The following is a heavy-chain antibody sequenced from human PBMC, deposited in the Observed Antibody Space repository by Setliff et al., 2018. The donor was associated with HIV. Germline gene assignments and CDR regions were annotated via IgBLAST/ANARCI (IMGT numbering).Heavy chain of an antibody. V-gene: IGHV1-2*02. D-gene: IGHD5-18*01. CDR2: INPNSGGT. J-gene: IGHJ4*02. CDR1: GYTFTGYY. Sequence: GASVKVSCKASGYTFTGYYMHWMRQVPGQGLEWMGWINPNSGGTNYAQKFQGRVTMTRDTSISTAYMERSRLRSDDTAVSSRARRSGYSYGYIFFPGLPDYWGQGTLVTVSS. CDR3: ARRSGYSYGYIFFPGLPDY.